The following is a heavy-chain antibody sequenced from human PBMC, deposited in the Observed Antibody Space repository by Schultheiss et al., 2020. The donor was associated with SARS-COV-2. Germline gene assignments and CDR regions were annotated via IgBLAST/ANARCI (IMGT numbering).Heavy chain of an antibody. Sequence: GGSLRLSCAASGFTFSSYSMNWVRQAPGKGLEWVGFMRSKAYGATTEYAVSLRGRFIISKDGSENIAYLQMNSLKTEDTAVYYCTRKTKYSSGCVAIDYWGQGTLVTVSS. J-gene: IGHJ4*02. D-gene: IGHD6-19*01. V-gene: IGHV3-49*04. CDR2: MRSKAYGATT. CDR1: GFTFSSYS. CDR3: TRKTKYSSGCVAIDY.